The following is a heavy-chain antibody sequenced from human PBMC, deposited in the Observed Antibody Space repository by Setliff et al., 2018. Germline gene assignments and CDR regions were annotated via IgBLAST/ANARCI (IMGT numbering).Heavy chain of an antibody. CDR2: IKQDGSEK. Sequence: QPGGSLRLSCAAPGFTFSTYWMSWVRQAPGKGLEWVANIKQDGSEKYYVDSVKGRFSISRDNAKNSLYLQMNSLRAEDTAVYYCARDPHFDSWGQGTLVTVSS. CDR3: ARDPHFDS. CDR1: GFTFSTYW. J-gene: IGHJ4*02. V-gene: IGHV3-7*01.